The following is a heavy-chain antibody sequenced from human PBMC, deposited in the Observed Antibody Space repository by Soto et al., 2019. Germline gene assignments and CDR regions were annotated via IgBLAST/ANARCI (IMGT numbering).Heavy chain of an antibody. J-gene: IGHJ6*02. Sequence: QVQLVESGGGVVQPGRSLRLSCAASGFTFSSYGMHWVRQAPGKGLEWVAVIWYDGSNKYYADSVKGRFTISRDNSKNKLYLQMNSLIAEDTAVYYCAREVVTVYYYYGMDVWGQGTTVTVSS. CDR1: GFTFSSYG. V-gene: IGHV3-33*01. CDR2: IWYDGSNK. D-gene: IGHD2-21*02. CDR3: AREVVTVYYYYGMDV.